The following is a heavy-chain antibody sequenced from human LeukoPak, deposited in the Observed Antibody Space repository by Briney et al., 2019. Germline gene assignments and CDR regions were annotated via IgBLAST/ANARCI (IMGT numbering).Heavy chain of an antibody. V-gene: IGHV3-21*01. J-gene: IGHJ4*02. Sequence: GGSLRLSCAASGFTFSSYSMNWVHQAPGKGLEWDSSISSSSSYIYYADSVKGRFTISRDNAKNSLYLQMNSLRAEDTAVYYCARGGSSGKDLDYWGQGTLVTVSS. CDR1: GFTFSSYS. CDR2: ISSSSSYI. CDR3: ARGGSSGKDLDY. D-gene: IGHD5-12*01.